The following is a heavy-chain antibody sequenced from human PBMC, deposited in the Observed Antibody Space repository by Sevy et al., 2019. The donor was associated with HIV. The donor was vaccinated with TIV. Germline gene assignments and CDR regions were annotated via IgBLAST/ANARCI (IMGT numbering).Heavy chain of an antibody. D-gene: IGHD3-10*01. CDR3: AKVYYYDSGTVIPRGMDV. CDR2: ISGSGLST. V-gene: IGHV3-23*01. CDR1: GFTFDNNA. Sequence: GGSLRLSCAASGFTFDNNAMYWVRQAPGKGLEWVSAISGSGLSTNYAASVSGRFTISRDISKTTLYLQMNSLRAEDTAVYYCAKVYYYDSGTVIPRGMDVWGQGTTVTVSS. J-gene: IGHJ6*02.